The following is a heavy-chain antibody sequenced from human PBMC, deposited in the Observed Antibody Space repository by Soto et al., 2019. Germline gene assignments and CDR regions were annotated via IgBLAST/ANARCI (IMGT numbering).Heavy chain of an antibody. D-gene: IGHD6-19*01. J-gene: IGHJ3*02. Sequence: PGGSLRLSCAASGFTFSSYAMSWVRQAPGKGLEWVSAISGSGGSTYYADSVKGRFTISRDNSKNTLYLQMNSLRAEDTAVYYCAKDPSIAVAGEDAFDIWGQGTMVTVSS. CDR2: ISGSGGST. V-gene: IGHV3-23*01. CDR1: GFTFSSYA. CDR3: AKDPSIAVAGEDAFDI.